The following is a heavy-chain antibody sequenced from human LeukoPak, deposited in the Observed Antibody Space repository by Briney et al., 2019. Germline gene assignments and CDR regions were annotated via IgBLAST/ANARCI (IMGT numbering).Heavy chain of an antibody. Sequence: GGSLRLSCAASGFTFSSYAMSWVRQAPGKGLEWVSVIYSGGSTYYADSVKGRFTISRDNAKNSLYLQMNSLRAEDTAVYYCASEFGSSSSPFDYWGQGTLVTVSS. V-gene: IGHV3-66*01. CDR2: IYSGGST. D-gene: IGHD6-6*01. CDR3: ASEFGSSSSPFDY. CDR1: GFTFSSYA. J-gene: IGHJ4*02.